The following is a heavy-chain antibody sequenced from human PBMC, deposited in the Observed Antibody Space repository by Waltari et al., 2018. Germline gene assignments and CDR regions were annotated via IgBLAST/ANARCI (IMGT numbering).Heavy chain of an antibody. V-gene: IGHV3-23*01. CDR2: ITVGDYT. J-gene: IGHJ4*02. Sequence: EVQLLESGGDLVQPGGSLRLSCAASGITFSNYAINWVRLAPGTGLEWVSAITVGDYTYYADSVKGRFTIARDTSKDTVHLQMNGLRAEDTAVYYCATPFYNWDDPLHSWGQGTLVTVSS. D-gene: IGHD1-20*01. CDR3: ATPFYNWDDPLHS. CDR1: GITFSNYA.